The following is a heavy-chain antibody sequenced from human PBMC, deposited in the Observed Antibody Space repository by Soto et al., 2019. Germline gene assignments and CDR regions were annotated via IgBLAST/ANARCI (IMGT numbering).Heavy chain of an antibody. D-gene: IGHD2-2*01. J-gene: IGHJ5*02. V-gene: IGHV1-69*13. CDR1: GGTFSSYA. CDR3: ARDRCSSTSCYPYNWFDP. CDR2: IIPIFGTA. Sequence: SVKVSCKASGGTFSSYAISWVRQAPGQGLEWMGGIIPIFGTANYAQKFQGRVTITADESTSTAYMELSSLRSEDTAVYYCARDRCSSTSCYPYNWFDPWGQGTLVT.